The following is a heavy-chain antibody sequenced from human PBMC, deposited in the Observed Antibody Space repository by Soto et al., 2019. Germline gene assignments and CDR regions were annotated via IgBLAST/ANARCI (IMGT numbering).Heavy chain of an antibody. J-gene: IGHJ4*02. V-gene: IGHV1-18*01. D-gene: IGHD5-12*01. CDR2: ISAYNGNT. Sequence: ASVKVSCKASGYTFNSFVITWVRQAPGQGLEWMGWISAYNGNTNYAQKFQDRVTITADESTNSVYMELRSLRSDDTAVYYCARGGEGYNFGAVDWGQGTPVTVSS. CDR1: GYTFNSFV. CDR3: ARGGEGYNFGAVD.